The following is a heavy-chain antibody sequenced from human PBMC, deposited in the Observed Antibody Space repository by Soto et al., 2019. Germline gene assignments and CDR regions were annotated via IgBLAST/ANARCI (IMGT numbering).Heavy chain of an antibody. D-gene: IGHD3-22*01. CDR3: AKSYGDYYDSSGSQGGH. CDR1: GFTFSSYA. CDR2: ISGSGGST. J-gene: IGHJ1*01. V-gene: IGHV3-23*04. Sequence: EVQLVQSGAEVKKPGESLKISCKGSGFTFSSYAMSWVRQAPGKGLEWVSAISGSGGSTYYADSVKGRFTISRDNSKNTLYLQMNSLRAEDTAVYYCAKSYGDYYDSSGSQGGHWGQGTLVTVSS.